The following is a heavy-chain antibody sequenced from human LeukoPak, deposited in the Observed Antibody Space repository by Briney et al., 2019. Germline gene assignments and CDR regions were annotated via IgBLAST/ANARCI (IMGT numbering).Heavy chain of an antibody. J-gene: IGHJ4*02. CDR2: ISSSSSYI. CDR3: ASAFGRGNY. CDR1: GFTFSRNW. V-gene: IGHV3-21*01. D-gene: IGHD3-16*01. Sequence: GGSLRLSCAASGFTFSRNWMNWVRQAPGKGLEWVSSISSSSSYIYYADSVKGRFTISRDNAKNSLYLQMNSLRAEDTAVYFCASAFGRGNYWGQGTLVTVSS.